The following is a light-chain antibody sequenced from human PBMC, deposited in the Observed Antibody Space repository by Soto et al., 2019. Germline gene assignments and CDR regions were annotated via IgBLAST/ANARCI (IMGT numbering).Light chain of an antibody. Sequence: QCVLTRPASVSGAAGEGITISCPGTSSDAGGYNYVSWYQQHPGKAPKLMIYDVSNRPSGVSNRFSGSKSGNTASLTISGLQAEDEADYYCSSYTSSSLYVFGTGTKVTVL. CDR3: SSYTSSSLYV. CDR1: SSDAGGYNY. J-gene: IGLJ1*01. CDR2: DVS. V-gene: IGLV2-14*01.